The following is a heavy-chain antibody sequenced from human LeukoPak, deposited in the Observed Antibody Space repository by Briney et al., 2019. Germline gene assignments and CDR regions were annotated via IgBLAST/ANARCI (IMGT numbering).Heavy chain of an antibody. CDR1: GFTFSSYA. V-gene: IGHV3-23*01. J-gene: IGHJ4*02. D-gene: IGHD3-22*01. CDR2: ISGSGGST. CDR3: AKGWSFYDSSGYRNHFDY. Sequence: GGSLRLSCAASGFTFSSYAMSWVRQAPGKGLEWVSAISGSGGSTYYADSVKGRFTISRDNSKNTLYLQMNSLRAEDTAVYYCAKGWSFYDSSGYRNHFDYWGQGTLVTVSS.